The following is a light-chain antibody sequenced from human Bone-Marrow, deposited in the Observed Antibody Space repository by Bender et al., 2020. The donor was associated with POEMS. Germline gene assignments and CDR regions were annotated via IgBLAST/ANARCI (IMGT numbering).Light chain of an antibody. CDR1: SEHPTYA. V-gene: IGLV4-69*01. CDR3: QTWGAGIKV. J-gene: IGLJ3*02. Sequence: VLTQSPSASASLGASVKLICTLSSEHPTYAIAWHQQQPQKGTRFLMKLNSDGSHSRGDGIPDRFSGSSSGAERYLTISSLQSEDEADYYCQTWGAGIKVFGGGTKLTVL. CDR2: LNSDGSH.